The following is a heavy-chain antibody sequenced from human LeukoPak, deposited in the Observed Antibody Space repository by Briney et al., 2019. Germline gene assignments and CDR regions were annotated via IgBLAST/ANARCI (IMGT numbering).Heavy chain of an antibody. Sequence: PSETLSLTCTVSGASLSVHYWSWVPHPPGRGRGWCGDIDETGSTKYNPSLESRVTKSIDISKNHLYLKLSSVTAADTAIYYCARHSRAYSSTSGTFEYWGQGTLVTVSS. CDR2: IDETGST. CDR1: GASLSVHY. CDR3: ARHSRAYSSTSGTFEY. D-gene: IGHD2-2*01. V-gene: IGHV4-59*08. J-gene: IGHJ4*02.